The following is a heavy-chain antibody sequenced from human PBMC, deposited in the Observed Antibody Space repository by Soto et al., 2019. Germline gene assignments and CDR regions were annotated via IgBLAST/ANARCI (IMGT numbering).Heavy chain of an antibody. CDR1: GGSISSSSYY. CDR3: ARHGTVTLNWFDP. J-gene: IGHJ5*02. CDR2: IYYSGST. Sequence: SETLSLTCTVSGGSISSSSYYWGWIRQPPGKGLEWIGSIYYSGSTYYNPSLKSRVTISVDTSKNQFSLKLSSVTAADTAVYYCARHGTVTLNWFDPWGQGTLVTVSS. D-gene: IGHD4-17*01. V-gene: IGHV4-39*01.